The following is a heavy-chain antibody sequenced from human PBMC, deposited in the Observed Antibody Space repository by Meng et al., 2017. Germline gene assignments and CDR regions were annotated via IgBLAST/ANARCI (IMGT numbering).Heavy chain of an antibody. CDR1: ARTFSSTA. Sequence: QGELGQAGAEGKNPRSSVKVPGTSAARTFSSTAITWVRQAPGQGLEWMGGIIPIFGTANYAQKSQGRVTITADKSTSTAYMELISLRSEDTAVYYCARVDRNDDADFDYWGQGTLVTVSS. D-gene: IGHD1-1*01. J-gene: IGHJ4*02. V-gene: IGHV1-69*06. CDR2: IIPIFGTA. CDR3: ARVDRNDDADFDY.